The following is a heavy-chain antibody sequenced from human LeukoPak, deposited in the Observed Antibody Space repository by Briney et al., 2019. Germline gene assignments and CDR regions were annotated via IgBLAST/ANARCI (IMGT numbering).Heavy chain of an antibody. J-gene: IGHJ4*02. V-gene: IGHV4-39*01. CDR2: AYFGGST. D-gene: IGHD1-26*01. CDR1: GGSISSSSRY. Sequence: SETLSLTRTVSGGSISSSSRYWGWIRQPPGKGLECIGSAYFGGSTNYNPSLKSRVTISVDTSKNQFSLKLSSVTAADTAVYYCARHGGGSYLDHFDYWGQGTLVTVSS. CDR3: ARHGGGSYLDHFDY.